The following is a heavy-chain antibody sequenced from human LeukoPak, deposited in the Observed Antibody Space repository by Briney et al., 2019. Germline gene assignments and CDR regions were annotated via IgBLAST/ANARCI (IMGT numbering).Heavy chain of an antibody. V-gene: IGHV4-59*01. Sequence: SETLSLTCTVSGVSISSYYWSWIRQPPGKGLEWIGYIYYGGSTNYNPSLKSRVTISVDTSKNQFSLKLSSVTAADTAVYYCARGRLLEWSNWFDPWGQGTLVTVSS. J-gene: IGHJ5*02. CDR1: GVSISSYY. D-gene: IGHD3-3*01. CDR3: ARGRLLEWSNWFDP. CDR2: IYYGGST.